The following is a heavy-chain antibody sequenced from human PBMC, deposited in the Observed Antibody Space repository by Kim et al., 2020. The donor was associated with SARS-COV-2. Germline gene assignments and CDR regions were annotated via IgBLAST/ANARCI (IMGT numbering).Heavy chain of an antibody. CDR2: INPNSGGT. J-gene: IGHJ4*02. D-gene: IGHD2-2*01. CDR3: ARDKVVPAASARRFDY. Sequence: ASVKVSCKASGYTFTGYYMHWVRQAPGQGLEWMGRINPNSGGTNYAQKFQGRVTMTRDTSISTAYMELSRLRSDDTAVYYCARDKVVPAASARRFDYWGQGTLVTVSS. V-gene: IGHV1-2*06. CDR1: GYTFTGYY.